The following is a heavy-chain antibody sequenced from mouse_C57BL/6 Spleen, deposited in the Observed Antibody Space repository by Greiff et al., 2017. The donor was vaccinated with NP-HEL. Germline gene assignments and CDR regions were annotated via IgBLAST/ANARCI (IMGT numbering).Heavy chain of an antibody. CDR2: INPNNGGT. V-gene: IGHV1-18*01. CDR1: GYTFTDYN. J-gene: IGHJ2*01. Sequence: EVQLQQSGPELVKPGASVKIPCKASGYTFTDYNMDWVKQSHGKSLEWIRDINPNNGGTIYNQKFKGKATLTVDKSSSTAYMELRSLTSEDTAVYYCARSVLTTNYFDYWGQGTTLTVSS. D-gene: IGHD1-1*01. CDR3: ARSVLTTNYFDY.